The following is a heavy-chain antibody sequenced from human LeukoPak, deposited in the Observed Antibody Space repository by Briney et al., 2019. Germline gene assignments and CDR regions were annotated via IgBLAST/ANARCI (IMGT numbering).Heavy chain of an antibody. V-gene: IGHV4-59*08. CDR1: GGSSSGYY. J-gene: IGHJ3*02. CDR2: IYYSGST. Sequence: PSETPSLTCTVSGGSSSGYYWNWIRQPPGKGLEWIGSIYYSGSTNYNPSLESRVTFSVDTSKNQFSLQLNSVTAADTAVYYCARDISGGSHVFDIWGQGTMVTVSS. D-gene: IGHD3-3*02. CDR3: ARDISGGSHVFDI.